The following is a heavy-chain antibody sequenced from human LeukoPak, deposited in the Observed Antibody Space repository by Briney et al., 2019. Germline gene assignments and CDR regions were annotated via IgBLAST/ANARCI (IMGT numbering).Heavy chain of an antibody. J-gene: IGHJ5*02. Sequence: SETLSLTCTVSGGSISSSSYYWGWIRQPPGKGLEWIGSIYYSGSTYYNPSLKSRVTISVDTSKNQFSLKLSSVTAADTAVYYCARVVVVAATEWFDPWGQGTLVTVSS. CDR2: IYYSGST. D-gene: IGHD2-15*01. V-gene: IGHV4-39*01. CDR1: GGSISSSSYY. CDR3: ARVVVVAATEWFDP.